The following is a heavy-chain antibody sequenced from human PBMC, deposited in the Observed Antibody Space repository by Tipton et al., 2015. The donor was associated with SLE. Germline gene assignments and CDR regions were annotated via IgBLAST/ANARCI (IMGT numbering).Heavy chain of an antibody. CDR3: ARGGGDFWSGYYTGPRDYYGMDV. Sequence: QLVQSGAEVKKPGASVKVSCQASGYTFTSFGISWVRQAPGQGLEWMGWTSTYSDNKHYAQRFQGRVTMTKDTSTSTAYLELRSLRSDDTAMYYCARGGGDFWSGYYTGPRDYYGMDVWGQGTTVTVSS. V-gene: IGHV1-18*01. J-gene: IGHJ6*02. CDR2: TSTYSDNK. CDR1: GYTFTSFG. D-gene: IGHD3-3*01.